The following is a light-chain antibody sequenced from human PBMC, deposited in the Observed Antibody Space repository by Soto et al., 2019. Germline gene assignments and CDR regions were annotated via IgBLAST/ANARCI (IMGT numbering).Light chain of an antibody. CDR3: QKYNSAALT. J-gene: IGKJ4*01. CDR1: QGISYY. Sequence: DIQMTQSPSSLSASLGDRVTITCRARQGISYYLAWYQQKPGKVPKLLIYAASTLQSGVPSRFSGTGSGTDFTLTISSLQPDDVATYYYQKYNSAALTLGGGTKVEIK. CDR2: AAS. V-gene: IGKV1-27*01.